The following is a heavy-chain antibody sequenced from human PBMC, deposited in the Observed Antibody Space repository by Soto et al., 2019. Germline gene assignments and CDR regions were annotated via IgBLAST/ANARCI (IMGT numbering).Heavy chain of an antibody. J-gene: IGHJ5*02. Sequence: EVQLVESGGGLVQPGGSLRLSCAASGFTFSSYSMNWVRQAPGKGLEWVSSISSSSSYIYYADSVKGRFTISRDNAKNSLYLQMNSLRAEDTAVYYCARDDFWSGYRHNWFDPWGQGTLVTVSS. V-gene: IGHV3-21*01. D-gene: IGHD3-3*01. CDR3: ARDDFWSGYRHNWFDP. CDR1: GFTFSSYS. CDR2: ISSSSSYI.